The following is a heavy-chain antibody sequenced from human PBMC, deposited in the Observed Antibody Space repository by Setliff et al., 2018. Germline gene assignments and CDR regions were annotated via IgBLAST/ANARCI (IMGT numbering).Heavy chain of an antibody. D-gene: IGHD3-10*01. Sequence: GGSLRLSCATSGFTFSTYWMSWVRQAPGKGLEWVANIKQDGSEKYYADSVKGRFTISRDNAKNSLYLQMNSLRGEDTAVYYCAKDQNRFGEFRVINGMDVRGQGTTVTVSS. CDR2: IKQDGSEK. CDR1: GFTFSTYW. CDR3: AKDQNRFGEFRVINGMDV. V-gene: IGHV3-7*01. J-gene: IGHJ6*02.